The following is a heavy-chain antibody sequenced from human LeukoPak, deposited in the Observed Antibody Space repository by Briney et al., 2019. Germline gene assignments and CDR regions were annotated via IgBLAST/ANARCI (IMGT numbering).Heavy chain of an antibody. CDR3: ARVLFYSSGNKSNGVDY. CDR2: INPDSGGT. D-gene: IGHD6-19*01. J-gene: IGHJ4*02. V-gene: IGHV1-2*02. CDR1: GYTFTGYY. Sequence: GASVKVSCKASGYTFTGYYIHWVRQAPGQGLEWMGWINPDSGGTNYAQKFQGRVTMTRDTSIRTAYMELSRLRSDDTAVYYCARVLFYSSGNKSNGVDYWGQGTLVTVSS.